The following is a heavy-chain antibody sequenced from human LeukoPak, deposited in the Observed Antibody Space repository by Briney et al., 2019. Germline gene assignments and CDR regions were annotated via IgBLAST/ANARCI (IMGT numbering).Heavy chain of an antibody. CDR1: GYTFTSYD. J-gene: IGHJ6*03. Sequence: ASVKVSCKASGYTFTSYDINWVRQATGQGLEWMGWMNPNSGNTGYAQKFQGRVTMTRNTSISTVYMELSSLRSEDTAVYYCARGRFSSGWYVSYYYYYMDVWGKGTTVTVSS. D-gene: IGHD6-19*01. V-gene: IGHV1-8*01. CDR2: MNPNSGNT. CDR3: ARGRFSSGWYVSYYYYYMDV.